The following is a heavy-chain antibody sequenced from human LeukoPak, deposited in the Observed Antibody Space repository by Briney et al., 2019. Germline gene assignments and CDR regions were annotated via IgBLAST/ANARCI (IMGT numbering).Heavy chain of an antibody. CDR2: IYSGGST. J-gene: IGHJ5*02. CDR3: ARCNIVVVPAADNWFDP. Sequence: PGGSLRLSCAASGFTVSSNYMSWVRQAPGKGLEWVSVIYSGGSTYYADSVKGRFTISRDNSKNTLYLQMNSLRAEDTAVYYCARCNIVVVPAADNWFDPWGQGTLVTVSS. V-gene: IGHV3-66*02. CDR1: GFTVSSNY. D-gene: IGHD2-2*01.